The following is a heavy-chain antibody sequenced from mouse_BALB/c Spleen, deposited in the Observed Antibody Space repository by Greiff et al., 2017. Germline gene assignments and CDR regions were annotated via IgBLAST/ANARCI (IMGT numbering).Heavy chain of an antibody. CDR1: GFTFSSYT. D-gene: IGHD2-4*01. V-gene: IGHV5-12-2*01. J-gene: IGHJ1*01. CDR3: ARQLMITTSYWYFDV. Sequence: EVQRVESGGGLVQPGGSLKLSCAASGFTFSSYTMSWVRQTPEKRLEWVAYISNGGGSTYYPDTVKGRFTISRDNAKNTLYLQMSSLKSEDTAMYYCARQLMITTSYWYFDVWGAGTTVTVSS. CDR2: ISNGGGST.